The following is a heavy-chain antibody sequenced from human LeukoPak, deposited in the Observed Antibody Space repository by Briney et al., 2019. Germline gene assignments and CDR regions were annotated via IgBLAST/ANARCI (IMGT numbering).Heavy chain of an antibody. D-gene: IGHD3-10*01. CDR2: IYYSGST. CDR3: ARVEEGYGSGRRENYYYYYMDV. V-gene: IGHV4-59*01. J-gene: IGHJ6*03. Sequence: SETLSLTCTVSGGSISSYYWSWIRQPPGKGLEWIGYIYYSGSTNYNPSLKSRVIISVDTSKNQFSLKLSSVTAADTAVYYCARVEEGYGSGRRENYYYYYMDVWGKGTTVTISS. CDR1: GGSISSYY.